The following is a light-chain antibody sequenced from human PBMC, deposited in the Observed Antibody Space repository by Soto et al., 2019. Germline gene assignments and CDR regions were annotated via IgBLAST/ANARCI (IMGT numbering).Light chain of an antibody. J-gene: IGKJ1*01. V-gene: IGKV3-15*01. CDR3: QQYSNWPPGT. CDR1: QSVRSN. CDR2: GAS. Sequence: IVMTQSPATLSVSPWERATLSCRASQSVRSNLAWYQQKPGQAPRLLIYGASTRATGIPARFSGSGSGTEFTLTISSLQSEDFAVYYCQQYSNWPPGTFGQGTKVDIK.